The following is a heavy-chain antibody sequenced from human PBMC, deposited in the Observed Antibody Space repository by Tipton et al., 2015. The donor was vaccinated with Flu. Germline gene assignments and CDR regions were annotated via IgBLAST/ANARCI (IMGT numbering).Heavy chain of an antibody. CDR3: ATTTYYYGSGSHDY. CDR1: GDSVSSISTA. J-gene: IGHJ4*02. V-gene: IGHV6-1*01. Sequence: QVQLVQSGAEVKPSQTLSLTCAISGDSVSSISTAWSWIRQSPSRGLEWLGRTFYRSRWYNNYAVSVRGRITINPDTSKNQFSLKLTSVTAADTAVYYCATTTYYYGSGSHDYWGQGTLVTVSS. CDR2: TFYRSRWYN. D-gene: IGHD3-10*01.